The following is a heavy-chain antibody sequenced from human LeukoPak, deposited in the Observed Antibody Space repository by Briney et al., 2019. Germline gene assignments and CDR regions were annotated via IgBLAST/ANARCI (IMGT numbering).Heavy chain of an antibody. D-gene: IGHD1-1*01. Sequence: GASVKVSCKTSGYTFTNYDINWVRQATGQGLEWMGWMNPNSGNTGYAQKFQGRVTMTRNTSISTAYMELSSLRSEDTAVYYCARDGLEPQSPYYYYGMDVWGQGTTVTVSS. CDR1: GYTFTNYD. CDR3: ARDGLEPQSPYYYYGMDV. J-gene: IGHJ6*02. V-gene: IGHV1-8*01. CDR2: MNPNSGNT.